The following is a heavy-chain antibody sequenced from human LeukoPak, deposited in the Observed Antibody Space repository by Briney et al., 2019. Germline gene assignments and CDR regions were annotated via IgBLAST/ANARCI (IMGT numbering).Heavy chain of an antibody. Sequence: SETLSLTCAVYVGSFSGYYWSWIRQPPGKGLEWIGEINHSGSTNYNPSLKSRVSISVVTSKNQFSLKLTSVTAADTAVYYCAREREGYFDLWGRGTRVTVSS. J-gene: IGHJ2*01. CDR3: AREREGYFDL. CDR1: VGSFSGYY. V-gene: IGHV4-34*01. CDR2: INHSGST.